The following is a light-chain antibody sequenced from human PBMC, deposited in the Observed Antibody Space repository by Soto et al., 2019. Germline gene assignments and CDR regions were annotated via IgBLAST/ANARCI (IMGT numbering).Light chain of an antibody. V-gene: IGKV3-20*01. J-gene: IGKJ3*01. Sequence: EIVLTQSPGTLSLSPGERATLSCRASQSVSSSFLAWYQQRPGQAPRLLIHGVSSKAAGIPDRFSGSSSGTDFTLTIISLEPEDFALYFCQQYDSSPFTFGPGTQLEIK. CDR1: QSVSSSF. CDR2: GVS. CDR3: QQYDSSPFT.